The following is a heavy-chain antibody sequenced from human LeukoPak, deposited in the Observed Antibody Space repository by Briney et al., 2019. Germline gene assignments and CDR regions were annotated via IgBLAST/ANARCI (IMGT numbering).Heavy chain of an antibody. V-gene: IGHV1-58*01. D-gene: IGHD3-10*01. CDR1: GFSFTISS. Sequence: EASVTVSFKTSGFSFTISSVQWVRQARGQRLEWIGWIVVGSGKTEYAQKFQERVTITRDMSTSTAYMELSSLRSEDTAVYYCAATDLSRTYYYASGTARWGQGTLVTVSS. CDR2: IVVGSGKT. J-gene: IGHJ4*02. CDR3: AATDLSRTYYYASGTAR.